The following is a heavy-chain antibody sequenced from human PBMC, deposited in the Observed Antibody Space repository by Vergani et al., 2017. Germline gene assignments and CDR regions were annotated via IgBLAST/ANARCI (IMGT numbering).Heavy chain of an antibody. V-gene: IGHV4-61*01. Sequence: QVQLQESGPGQVKPSETLSLTCTVSGGSVSSGSYYWSWIRQPPGKGLEWIGYNYYSGSTNYNPSLKSRVTIAVDTSKNQFSLKLSSVTAADTAVYYCARKGAYDYVWGSSYGDAFDIWGQGTMVTVSS. J-gene: IGHJ3*02. CDR2: NYYSGST. CDR1: GGSVSSGSYY. D-gene: IGHD3-16*01. CDR3: ARKGAYDYVWGSSYGDAFDI.